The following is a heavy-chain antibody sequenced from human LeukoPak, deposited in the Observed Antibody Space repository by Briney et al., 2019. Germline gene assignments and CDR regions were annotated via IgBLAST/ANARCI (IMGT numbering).Heavy chain of an antibody. D-gene: IGHD5-12*01. Sequence: YWGWIRQAPGKGLEWVSYISSSSSYTNYADSVKGRFTISRDNAKNSLYLQMNSLRAEDTAVYYCARRARGYFYYFDYWGQGTLVTVSS. CDR2: ISSSSSYT. CDR3: ARRARGYFYYFDY. J-gene: IGHJ4*02. V-gene: IGHV3-11*03.